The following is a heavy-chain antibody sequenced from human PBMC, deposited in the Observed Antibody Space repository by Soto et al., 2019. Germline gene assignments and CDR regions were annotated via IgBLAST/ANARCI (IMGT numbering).Heavy chain of an antibody. Sequence: QVQLVQSGAEVKKPGSSVKVSCKASGGTFSSYAISWVRQAPGQGLEWMGDITPIFATANYAEKVQGRVTITADETPSTAYMELRSMRPEDTAVYYCAGVPFIDYYYGLHGWCQGTTVTVSS. CDR2: ITPIFATA. CDR3: AGVPFIDYYYGLHG. V-gene: IGHV1-69*01. J-gene: IGHJ6*02. CDR1: GGTFSSYA.